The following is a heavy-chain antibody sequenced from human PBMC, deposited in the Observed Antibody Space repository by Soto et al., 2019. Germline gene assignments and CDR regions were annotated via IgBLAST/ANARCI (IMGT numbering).Heavy chain of an antibody. V-gene: IGHV3-30*04. CDR1: GFTLSSFA. CDR2: TSSDGSKK. Sequence: QVQLVESGGGVVQPGKSLRLSCAASGFTLSSFAMHWVRQAPGKGLEGVAVTSSDGSKKYYADSGKGRFTIPRDNSKNTLYLQRNTLRADDTAVFYCASAEYTSGWSFMGIDYWGQGTLVTVSS. J-gene: IGHJ4*02. D-gene: IGHD6-19*01. CDR3: ASAEYTSGWSFMGIDY.